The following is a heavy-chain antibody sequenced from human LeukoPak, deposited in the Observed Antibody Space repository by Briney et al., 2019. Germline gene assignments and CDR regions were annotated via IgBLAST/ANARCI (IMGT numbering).Heavy chain of an antibody. D-gene: IGHD5-12*01. V-gene: IGHV1-2*02. CDR1: DYTFTDYY. CDR2: INPNSGGT. CDR3: ARQGYSGYDYDY. J-gene: IGHJ4*02. Sequence: ASVKVSFKASDYTFTDYYMHWVRQAPGQGREWMGWINPNSGGTNYAQKFQGRVTMTRDMSISTAYMELSRLRSDDTAVYYCARQGYSGYDYDYWGQGTLVTVSS.